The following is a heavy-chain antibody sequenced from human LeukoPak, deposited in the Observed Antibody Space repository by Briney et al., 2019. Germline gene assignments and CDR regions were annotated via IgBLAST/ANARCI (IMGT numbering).Heavy chain of an antibody. D-gene: IGHD6-6*01. CDR3: ARVEYTSYYYYMDV. CDR2: IYYSGST. CDR1: GGSISSYY. Sequence: PSETLSLTCTVSGGSISSYYWSWIRQPPGKGLGWIGYIYYSGSTNYNPSLKSRVTISVDTSKNQFSLKLSSVTAADTAVYYCARVEYTSYYYYMDVWGKGTTVTVSS. J-gene: IGHJ6*03. V-gene: IGHV4-59*01.